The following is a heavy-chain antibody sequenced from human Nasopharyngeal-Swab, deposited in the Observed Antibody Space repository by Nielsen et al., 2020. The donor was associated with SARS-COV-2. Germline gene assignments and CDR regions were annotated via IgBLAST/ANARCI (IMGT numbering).Heavy chain of an antibody. V-gene: IGHV3-7*04. D-gene: IGHD3-3*01. Sequence: ETLSLTWAASGFTFSGYWMSGVRQAPGKGLEWVANIKQDGSEKDYVDSVKGRFTISRDNAKNSLYLQMNSLRAEDTAVYYCARGGFWSGYSSYDYWGQGTLVTVSS. CDR1: GFTFSGYW. CDR3: ARGGFWSGYSSYDY. J-gene: IGHJ4*02. CDR2: IKQDGSEK.